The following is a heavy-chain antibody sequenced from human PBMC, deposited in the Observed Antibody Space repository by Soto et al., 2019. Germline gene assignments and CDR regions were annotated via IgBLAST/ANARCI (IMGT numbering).Heavy chain of an antibody. Sequence: ASVKVSCKASGYTFTGYYMHWVRQAPGQGLEWMGWINPNSGGTNYAQKFQGRVTMTRDTSISTAYMELSRLRSDDTAVYYCAKSGVITMVRGVPYYYYGMDVWGQGTTVTVSS. CDR1: GYTFTGYY. CDR3: AKSGVITMVRGVPYYYYGMDV. D-gene: IGHD3-10*01. J-gene: IGHJ6*02. CDR2: INPNSGGT. V-gene: IGHV1-2*02.